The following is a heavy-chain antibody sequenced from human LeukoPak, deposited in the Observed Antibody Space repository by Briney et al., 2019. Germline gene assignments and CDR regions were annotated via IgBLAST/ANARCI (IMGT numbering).Heavy chain of an antibody. J-gene: IGHJ3*02. D-gene: IGHD3-22*01. CDR1: GFTFSSYG. CDR3: AKSTFSGYPSNDAFDI. Sequence: GGSLRLSCAASGFTFSSYGMSWVRQAPGKGLEWVSAISGSGGSTYYADSVKGRFTISRDNSKNTLYLQMNSLRAEDTAVYYCAKSTFSGYPSNDAFDIWGQGTMVTVSS. CDR2: ISGSGGST. V-gene: IGHV3-23*01.